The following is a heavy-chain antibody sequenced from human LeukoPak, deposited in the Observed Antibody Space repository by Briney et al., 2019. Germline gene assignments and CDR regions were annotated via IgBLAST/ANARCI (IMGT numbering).Heavy chain of an antibody. CDR3: ARYPPSAISYYFDY. D-gene: IGHD5-18*01. CDR1: GFTFGDYA. CDR2: ISSSSSYI. V-gene: IGHV3-21*01. J-gene: IGHJ4*02. Sequence: GGSLRLSCTASGFTFGDYAMSWVRQAPGKGLEWVSSISSSSSYIYYADSVKGRFTISRDNAKNSLYLQMNSLRAEDTAVHYCARYPPSAISYYFDYWGQGTLVTVSS.